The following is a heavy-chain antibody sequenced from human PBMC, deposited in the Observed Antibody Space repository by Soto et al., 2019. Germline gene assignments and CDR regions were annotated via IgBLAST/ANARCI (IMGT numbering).Heavy chain of an antibody. CDR1: GFTFTRYS. Sequence: EVQLVESGGGLVKPGGSLRLSCAASGFTFTRYSMNWVRQAPGKGLEWVSSISSTTNYIYYADSMKGRFTVSRDNGKNLLFLQMDSLTPDDTAVYYCAGDGVRNGAYNGWLDPWGQGTLVTVSS. J-gene: IGHJ5*02. V-gene: IGHV3-21*04. CDR2: ISSTTNYI. D-gene: IGHD3-16*01. CDR3: AGDGVRNGAYNGWLDP.